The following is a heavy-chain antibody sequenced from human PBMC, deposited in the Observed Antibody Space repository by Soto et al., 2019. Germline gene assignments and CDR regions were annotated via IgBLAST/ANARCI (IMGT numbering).Heavy chain of an antibody. CDR1: GGSISSGGYY. Sequence: KTSETLSLTCTVSGGSISSGGYYWSWIRQHPGKGLEWIGYIYYSGSTYYNPSLKSRVTISVDTSKNQFSLKLSSVTAADTAVYYCARGMLNSVPPNWFDPWGQGTLVTVSS. CDR3: ARGMLNSVPPNWFDP. D-gene: IGHD3-10*02. J-gene: IGHJ5*02. V-gene: IGHV4-31*03. CDR2: IYYSGST.